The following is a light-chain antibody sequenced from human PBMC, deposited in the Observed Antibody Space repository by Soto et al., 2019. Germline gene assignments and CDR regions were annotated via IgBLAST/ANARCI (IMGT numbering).Light chain of an antibody. J-gene: IGLJ2*01. Sequence: QSVLTQPPSVSGSPGLSDTISCTGSSSDIGSYTRVSWYQQPPASAPKLLIYEVTRRASGAPDRFSGSASGNTASLTISGVQAEDEADYYCSSYTSFDTVIFGGGTKLTVL. CDR3: SSYTSFDTVI. V-gene: IGLV2-18*02. CDR2: EVT. CDR1: SSDIGSYTR.